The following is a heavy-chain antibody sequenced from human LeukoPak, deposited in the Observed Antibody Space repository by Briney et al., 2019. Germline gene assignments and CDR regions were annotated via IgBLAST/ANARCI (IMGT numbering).Heavy chain of an antibody. V-gene: IGHV1-69*13. CDR1: GGTFSSYA. CDR3: ARSGEEYQLLLEDY. CDR2: IIPIFGTA. J-gene: IGHJ4*02. D-gene: IGHD2-2*01. Sequence: GASVKVSCKASGGTFSSYAISWVRQAPGQGLEWMGGIIPIFGTANYAQKFQGRVTITADESTSTAYMELSSLRSEDTAVYYCARSGEEYQLLLEDYWGQGTLVTVSS.